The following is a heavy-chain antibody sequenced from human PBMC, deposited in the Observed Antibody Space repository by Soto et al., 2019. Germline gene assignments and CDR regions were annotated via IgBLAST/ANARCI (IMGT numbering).Heavy chain of an antibody. D-gene: IGHD3-10*01. V-gene: IGHV1-69*02. CDR2: VVPILGMA. CDR3: ATNYGSGSKHFDF. CDR1: EGTFNSYT. Sequence: QVQLVQSGAEVKKPGSSVKVSCTASEGTFNSYTISWVRQAPGQGLEWMGRVVPILGMADFARKFQGRVMSTADKSTNTAYMMLSLLRSDDTAVYYCATNYGSGSKHFDFWGQGTLVTVSS. J-gene: IGHJ4*02.